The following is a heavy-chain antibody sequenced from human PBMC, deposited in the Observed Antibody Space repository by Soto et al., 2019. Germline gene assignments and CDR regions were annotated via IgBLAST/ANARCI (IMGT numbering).Heavy chain of an antibody. V-gene: IGHV3-74*01. CDR1: GFTFSSYW. Sequence: GGSLRLSCAASGFTFSSYWMHWVRQAPGKGLVWVSRINSDGSSTSYADSVKGRFTISRDNAKNTLYLQMNSLRAEDTAVYYCARDQGRTIFGVVMNWFDPWGQGTLVTVSS. J-gene: IGHJ5*02. CDR2: INSDGSST. D-gene: IGHD3-3*01. CDR3: ARDQGRTIFGVVMNWFDP.